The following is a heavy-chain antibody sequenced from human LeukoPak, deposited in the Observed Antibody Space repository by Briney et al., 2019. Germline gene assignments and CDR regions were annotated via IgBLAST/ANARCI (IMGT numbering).Heavy chain of an antibody. CDR3: AKESGTYYDY. CDR2: IRYDGSNK. J-gene: IGHJ4*02. Sequence: GGSLRLSCAASGFSFSSFGMHWVRQGPGKGLEWVAFIRYDGSNKYYADSVQGRFTISRDNSKNTLYLQMNSLRSDDTAVYYGAKESGTYYDYWGQGTLVTVSS. V-gene: IGHV3-30*02. CDR1: GFSFSSFG. D-gene: IGHD1-26*01.